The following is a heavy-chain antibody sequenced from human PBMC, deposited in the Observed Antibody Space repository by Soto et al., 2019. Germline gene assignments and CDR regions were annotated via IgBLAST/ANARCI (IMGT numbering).Heavy chain of an antibody. CDR2: SRNKAYSYIT. V-gene: IGHV3-72*01. Sequence: GGSLRLSCAASGFIFHEHDMHWVRQAPGKGLEWVGRSRNKAYSYITEYDASVKGRFTISRDDSRNSMYLQMDSLRVEDTAVYYCARDANAEPFDYWGQGTLVTVSS. J-gene: IGHJ4*02. CDR3: ARDANAEPFDY. CDR1: GFIFHEHD.